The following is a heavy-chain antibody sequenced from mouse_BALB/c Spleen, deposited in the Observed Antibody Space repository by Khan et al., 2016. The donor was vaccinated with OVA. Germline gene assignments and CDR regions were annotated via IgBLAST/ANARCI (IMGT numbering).Heavy chain of an antibody. Sequence: EVQLQESGPGLVKPSQSLSLTCTVTGYSITSDYAWNWIRQFPGNKLEWMGYISYSGRTSYNPSLKSRISITRDTSKNHFFLPWNSVTTEDTATYYCARSVTITTVVATDFDYWGQGTTLTVSS. CDR2: ISYSGRT. D-gene: IGHD1-1*01. CDR3: ARSVTITTVVATDFDY. J-gene: IGHJ2*01. V-gene: IGHV3-2*02. CDR1: GYSITSDYA.